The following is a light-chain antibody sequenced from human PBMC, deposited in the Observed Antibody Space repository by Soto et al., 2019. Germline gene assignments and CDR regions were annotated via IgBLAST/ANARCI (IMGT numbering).Light chain of an antibody. CDR2: AAA. CDR1: KGISSW. CDR3: QQANSFPLT. V-gene: IGKV1-12*01. J-gene: IGKJ4*01. Sequence: DLQMTQSPSSVSASVGYRVTITCRARKGISSWLAWYQQKPRKAPKLLIYAAASVQSGVPPRFSGSRSGIDFTITSSSLQHEDFESYDCQQANSFPLTCGGGPKVEIK.